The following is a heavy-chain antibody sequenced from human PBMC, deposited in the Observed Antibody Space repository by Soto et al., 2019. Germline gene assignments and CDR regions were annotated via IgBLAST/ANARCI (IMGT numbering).Heavy chain of an antibody. D-gene: IGHD3-9*01. Sequence: GGSLRLSCAASGFTFSSYSMNWVRQAPGKGLEWVSSISSSSSYIYYADSVKGRFTISRDNAKNSLYLQMNSLRAEDTAVYYCARAFNYDILTGYRFDPWGQGTLVTVSS. CDR2: ISSSSSYI. CDR3: ARAFNYDILTGYRFDP. V-gene: IGHV3-21*01. CDR1: GFTFSSYS. J-gene: IGHJ5*02.